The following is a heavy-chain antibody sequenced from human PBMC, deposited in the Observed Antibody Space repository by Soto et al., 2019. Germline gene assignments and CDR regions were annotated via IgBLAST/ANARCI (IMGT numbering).Heavy chain of an antibody. CDR2: IEWDDDK. CDR1: GFSLSTTWMF. CDR3: ARSWSSRVKGTFDI. Sequence: SGPTLVNPSDTLTLTCTFSGFSLSTTWMFVIWIRQPAGKALEWLALIEWDDDKYYSTSLKTRLTVSKDTSKNQVVLTMTNMDPVDTATYYCARSWSSRVKGTFDIWGRGTMVTVSS. D-gene: IGHD2-2*01. J-gene: IGHJ3*02. V-gene: IGHV2-70*13.